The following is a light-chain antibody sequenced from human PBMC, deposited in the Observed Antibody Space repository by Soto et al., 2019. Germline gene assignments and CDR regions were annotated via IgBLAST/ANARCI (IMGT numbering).Light chain of an antibody. Sequence: EIVLTQSPATLSSFPGDRVTLSCRASQYINTRLAWYQHRPGQSPRLLIYQTFLRAAGIPARFSASGSGTDFTLTISDVQPEHFALYYCHQRQSWPRTFGQGTKVDIK. V-gene: IGKV3-11*01. J-gene: IGKJ1*01. CDR2: QTF. CDR3: HQRQSWPRT. CDR1: QYINTR.